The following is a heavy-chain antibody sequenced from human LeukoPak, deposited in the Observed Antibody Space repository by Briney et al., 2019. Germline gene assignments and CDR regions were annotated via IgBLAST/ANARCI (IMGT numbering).Heavy chain of an antibody. J-gene: IGHJ4*02. CDR2: INPNSGGT. CDR3: ARLGTGTRD. CDR1: GYSFTNYG. V-gene: IGHV1-2*02. D-gene: IGHD1-7*01. Sequence: GASVKVSCKASGYSFTNYGISWVRQAPGQGLEWMGWINPNSGGTNYAQKFQGRVTMTRDTSISTAYMELSRLRSDDTAVYYCARLGTGTRDWGQGTLVTVSS.